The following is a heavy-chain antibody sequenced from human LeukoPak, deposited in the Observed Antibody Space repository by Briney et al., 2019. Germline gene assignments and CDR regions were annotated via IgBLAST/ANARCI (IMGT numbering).Heavy chain of an antibody. CDR2: IYNAVT. CDR1: GFAVSNNY. Sequence: GGSLRLSCAASGFAVSNNYMSWVRQAPGKGLEWVSLIYNAVTYADSVKGRFTISRDDSKNTLNLQMNSLRADDTAVYYCARLRGNTMVEYWGQGTLVTVSS. D-gene: IGHD3-10*01. J-gene: IGHJ4*02. CDR3: ARLRGNTMVEY. V-gene: IGHV3-53*01.